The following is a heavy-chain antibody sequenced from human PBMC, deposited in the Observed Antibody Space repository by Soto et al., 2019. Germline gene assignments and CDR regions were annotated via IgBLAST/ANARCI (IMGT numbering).Heavy chain of an antibody. D-gene: IGHD3-22*01. CDR3: ATNPPRYYYDSSGPT. Sequence: SLKGSCKGSGYTLSELSVHWVRQAPGKGLEWMGGFDPEDGETIYAQKFQGRVTMTEDTSTDTAYMELSSLRSEDTAVYYCATNPPRYYYDSSGPTWGQGTLVTVSS. V-gene: IGHV1-24*01. CDR2: FDPEDGET. J-gene: IGHJ5*02. CDR1: GYTLSELS.